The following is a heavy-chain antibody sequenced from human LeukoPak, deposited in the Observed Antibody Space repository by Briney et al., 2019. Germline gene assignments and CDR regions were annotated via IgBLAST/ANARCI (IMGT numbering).Heavy chain of an antibody. J-gene: IGHJ4*02. CDR2: ISSYGDKT. V-gene: IGHV3-64*04. D-gene: IGHD4-17*01. CDR1: GFTFSSYA. Sequence: GGSLRLSCSASGFTFSSYAMHWVRQAPGMGPEYVSVISSYGDKTYYADSVKGRFTISRDNSKNTLFLQMNSLRGEDTAVYYCAKDLPPPSYGALDFWGQGTLVTVSS. CDR3: AKDLPPPSYGALDF.